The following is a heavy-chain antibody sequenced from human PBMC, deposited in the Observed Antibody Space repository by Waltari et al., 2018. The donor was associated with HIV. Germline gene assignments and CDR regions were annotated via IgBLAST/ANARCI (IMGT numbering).Heavy chain of an antibody. CDR3: ARGLVAATGAAFRLGP. J-gene: IGHJ5*02. D-gene: IGHD2-15*01. CDR1: GDSVSSYSAA. Sequence: QVQLQQSRPGLVKPSQTLSLTCVISGDSVSSYSAAWNWLRQSPSRGLEWLGRIYHRSNWYNDYAESVKSRIIIKRDTSKNQFSLHLNSVTPEDTAVYFCARGLVAATGAAFRLGPWGQGTLVTVSS. V-gene: IGHV6-1*01. CDR2: IYHRSNWYN.